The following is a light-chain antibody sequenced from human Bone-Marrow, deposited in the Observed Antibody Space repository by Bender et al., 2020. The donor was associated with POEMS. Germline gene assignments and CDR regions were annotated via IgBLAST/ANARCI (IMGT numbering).Light chain of an antibody. CDR2: SDN. CDR3: AAWDAGLGGGV. CDR1: NSNIGTNA. J-gene: IGLJ3*02. V-gene: IGLV1-44*01. Sequence: QSVLTQPPSASGTPGQRVTISCSGSNSNIGTNAVNWYQQFPGTAPKLLIYSDNQRPSGVPDRFYAFKSGTAASLAISGHDSEDEADYYCAAWDAGLGGGVFGGGTKLTVL.